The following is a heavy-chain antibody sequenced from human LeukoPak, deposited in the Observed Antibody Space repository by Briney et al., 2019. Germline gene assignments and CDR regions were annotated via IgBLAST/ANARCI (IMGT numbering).Heavy chain of an antibody. CDR2: IYYSGST. V-gene: IGHV4-31*03. CDR1: GDSISSGGYY. CDR3: ARYYTDYSNYFGVDY. Sequence: PSETLSLTCTVSGDSISSGGYYWSWIRQHPGKGLEWIGNIYYSGSTFYNPSLKSRLTISVGTSKSQFSLKLSSVTAADTAVYYCARYYTDYSNYFGVDYWGQGTLVTVSS. J-gene: IGHJ4*02. D-gene: IGHD4-11*01.